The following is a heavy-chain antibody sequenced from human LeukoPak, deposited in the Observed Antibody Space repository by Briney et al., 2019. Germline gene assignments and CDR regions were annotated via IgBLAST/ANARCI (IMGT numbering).Heavy chain of an antibody. Sequence: ASVKVSRKASGYTFIGYYMHWVRQAPGQGLEWMGWINPNSGGTNYAQKFQGRVTMTRDTSISTAYMELSRLRSDDTAVYYCARKPNKDILTGYYVYAFDIWGQGTMVTVSS. J-gene: IGHJ3*02. CDR1: GYTFIGYY. CDR2: INPNSGGT. V-gene: IGHV1-2*02. D-gene: IGHD3-9*01. CDR3: ARKPNKDILTGYYVYAFDI.